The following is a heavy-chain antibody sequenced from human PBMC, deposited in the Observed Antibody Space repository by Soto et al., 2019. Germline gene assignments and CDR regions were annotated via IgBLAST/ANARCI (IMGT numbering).Heavy chain of an antibody. CDR3: AKVGHIAVVTAWFDY. D-gene: IGHD2-21*02. V-gene: IGHV3-30*18. CDR1: GFTFSKYG. Sequence: QVQLVESGGGLVQPGRSLRLSCEGSGFTFSKYGMHWVRQAPGKGLEWVAVMSSDGRNEYYADSVKGRFTIPRDNSNSTLYLQMSSLRPEDTAVYYCAKVGHIAVVTAWFDYWGQGTLVTVSS. CDR2: MSSDGRNE. J-gene: IGHJ4*02.